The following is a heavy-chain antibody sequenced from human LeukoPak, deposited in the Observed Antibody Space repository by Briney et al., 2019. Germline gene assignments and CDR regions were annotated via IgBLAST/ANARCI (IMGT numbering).Heavy chain of an antibody. D-gene: IGHD6-6*01. V-gene: IGHV4-39*07. Sequence: SSXYWGWVRQPXGXXLEWIGNTYYTGNTYYNPSLKNRVTISVDTSKNQFSLNVSSVTAADTAVYYXXXAXXGXXYXXYXXVWGKGSAVTVSS. CDR2: TYYTGNT. CDR3: XXAXXGXXYXXYXXV. J-gene: IGHJ6*03. CDR1: SSXY.